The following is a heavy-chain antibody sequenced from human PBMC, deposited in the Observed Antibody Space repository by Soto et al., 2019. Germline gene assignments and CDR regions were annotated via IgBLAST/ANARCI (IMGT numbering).Heavy chain of an antibody. D-gene: IGHD3-22*01. V-gene: IGHV1-69*06. CDR1: GGTFSSYS. J-gene: IGHJ4*02. CDR3: ARDYYDSSGYYQVFDY. CDR2: IIPIFGTA. Sequence: SVKVSCKASGGTFSSYSISWVRQAPGQGLEWMGGIIPIFGTANYAQKFQGRVTITADKSTSTAYMELSSLRSEDTAVYYCARDYYDSSGYYQVFDYWGQGTLVTVSS.